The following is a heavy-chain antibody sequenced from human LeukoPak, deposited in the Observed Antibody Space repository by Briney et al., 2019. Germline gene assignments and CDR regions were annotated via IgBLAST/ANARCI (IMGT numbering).Heavy chain of an antibody. V-gene: IGHV1-69*13. Sequence: SVKVSCKASGGTFSSYAISWVRQAPGQGLEWMGGIIPIFGTANYAQKFQGRVTITADESTSTAYMELSSLRSEDTAVYYCAGEDRAVAGSFDYWGQGSLVTVSS. CDR2: IIPIFGTA. CDR1: GGTFSSYA. CDR3: AGEDRAVAGSFDY. J-gene: IGHJ4*02. D-gene: IGHD6-19*01.